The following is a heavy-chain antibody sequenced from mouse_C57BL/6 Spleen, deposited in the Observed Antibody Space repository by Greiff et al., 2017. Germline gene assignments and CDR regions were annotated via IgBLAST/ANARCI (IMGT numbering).Heavy chain of an antibody. CDR2: LNPGSGGT. CDR3: AKLSNYVFAY. J-gene: IGHJ3*01. V-gene: IGHV1-54*01. D-gene: IGHD2-5*01. Sequence: QVQLQQSGAELVRPGTSVKVSCKASGYAFTNYLIEWVKQRPGQGLEWIGVLNPGSGGTNYNEKFKGKATLTADKSSSTAYMQLSSLTSEDSAVYFCAKLSNYVFAYWGQGTLVTVSA. CDR1: GYAFTNYL.